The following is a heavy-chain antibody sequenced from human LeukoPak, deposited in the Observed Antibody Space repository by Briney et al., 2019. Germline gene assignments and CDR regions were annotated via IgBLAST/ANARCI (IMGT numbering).Heavy chain of an antibody. CDR3: ARLGRGGSYIDY. D-gene: IGHD1-26*01. V-gene: IGHV4-39*01. Sequence: PSETLSLTCTVSGGSISRSSYYWGWIRQPPGKGLEWIGSIYYSGSTYYNPSLKSRVTISVDTSKNQFSLKLSSVTAADTAVYYCARLGRGGSYIDYWGQGTLVTVSS. CDR1: GGSISRSSYY. J-gene: IGHJ4*02. CDR2: IYYSGST.